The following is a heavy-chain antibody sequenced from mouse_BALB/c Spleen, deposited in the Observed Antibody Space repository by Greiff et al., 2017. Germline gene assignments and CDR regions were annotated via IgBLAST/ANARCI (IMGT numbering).Heavy chain of an antibody. CDR2: ISTYYGDA. Sequence: QVQLKESGAELVRPGVSVKISCKGSGYTFTDYAMHWVKQSHAKSLEWIGVISTYYGDASYNQKFKGKATMTVDKSSSTAYMELARLTSEDSAIYYCASGGDYVMDYWGQGTSVTVSS. V-gene: IGHV1S137*01. CDR3: ASGGDYVMDY. D-gene: IGHD2-4*01. CDR1: GYTFTDYA. J-gene: IGHJ4*01.